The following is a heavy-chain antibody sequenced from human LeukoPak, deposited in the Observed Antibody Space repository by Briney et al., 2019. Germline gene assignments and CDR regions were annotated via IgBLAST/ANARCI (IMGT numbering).Heavy chain of an antibody. CDR2: IRAGGSNT. V-gene: IGHV3-23*01. J-gene: IGHJ6*04. CDR1: GFTFDNYA. Sequence: GGSLRLSCAASGFTFDNYAMSWVRQAPGKGLEWVASIRAGGSNTYYADSVKGRFTISRDNSNKLLYLQINSLRAEDTAVYYCAKCFSMIRGLRGTYYYYGMDVWGRGTTVTVSS. CDR3: AKCFSMIRGLRGTYYYYGMDV. D-gene: IGHD3-10*01.